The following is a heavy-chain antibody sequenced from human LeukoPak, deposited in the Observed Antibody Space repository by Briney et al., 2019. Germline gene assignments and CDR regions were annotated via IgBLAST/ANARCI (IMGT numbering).Heavy chain of an antibody. CDR2: INPNSGGT. Sequence: GASVKVPCKASGYTFTGYYLHWVRQAPGHGLEWMGRINPNSGGTNYAQKFQGRVTMTRDSSTSPASMELSSLSSDATAAYYGAEDLRTVTKKGDNWGQGTLVTVSS. V-gene: IGHV1-2*02. CDR1: GYTFTGYY. CDR3: AEDLRTVTKKGDN. D-gene: IGHD4-17*01. J-gene: IGHJ4*02.